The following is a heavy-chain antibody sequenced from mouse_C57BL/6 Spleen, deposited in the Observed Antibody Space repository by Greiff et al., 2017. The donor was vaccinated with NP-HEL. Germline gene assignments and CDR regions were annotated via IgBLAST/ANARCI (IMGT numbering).Heavy chain of an antibody. Sequence: QVQLQQSGAELARPGASVKMSCKASGYTFTSYTMHWVKQRPGQGLEWIGYINPGSGDTKYNQKFKDKATLTVDKSSSTAYMQLSSLTSEDSAVSYCSRTGYDYDWYFDVWGTGTTVTVSS. CDR1: GYTFTSYT. CDR2: INPGSGDT. CDR3: SRTGYDYDWYFDV. V-gene: IGHV1-4*01. D-gene: IGHD2-4*01. J-gene: IGHJ1*03.